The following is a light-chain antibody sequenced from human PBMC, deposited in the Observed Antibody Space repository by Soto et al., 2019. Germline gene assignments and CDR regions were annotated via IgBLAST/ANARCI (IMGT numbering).Light chain of an antibody. Sequence: QSVLTQPPSASGTPGQRVTLPCSGSSSNSGTNYVYWYQQLPGTAPKLPIYSNNQRPSGVPDRFSGSKSGTSASLAISGLRSEDEADYYCAAWDDSLSGVVFGGGTKVTVL. CDR3: AAWDDSLSGVV. CDR1: SSNSGTNY. V-gene: IGLV1-47*02. CDR2: SNN. J-gene: IGLJ2*01.